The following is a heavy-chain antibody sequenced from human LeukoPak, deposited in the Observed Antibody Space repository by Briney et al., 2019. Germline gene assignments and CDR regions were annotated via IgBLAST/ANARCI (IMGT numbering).Heavy chain of an antibody. J-gene: IGHJ4*02. CDR2: TYYRSKWSF. V-gene: IGHV6-1*01. CDR3: ARGKYTSFDN. CDR1: GDSTFTNNVA. Sequence: SHTLSLTCAISGDSTFTNNVAWNWIRQSPSRGLEWLGRTYYRSKWSFDYAVSVKSRITINADTSKNQFSLQLSSVTPEDTAVYYCARGKYTSFDNWGQGTLVTVSS. D-gene: IGHD6-6*01.